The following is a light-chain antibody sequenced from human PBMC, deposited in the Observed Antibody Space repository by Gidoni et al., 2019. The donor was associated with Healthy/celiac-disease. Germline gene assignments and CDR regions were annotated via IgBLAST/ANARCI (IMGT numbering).Light chain of an antibody. CDR3: QQRSNWPPYT. Sequence: EIVFTHSPATLSLSPGERANLSCRASQSVSSYLAWYQQKPGQAPRLLIYDASNRATGIPARFSGSGSGTDFTLTISSLEPEDFAVYYCQQRSNWPPYTFGQGTKLEIK. CDR1: QSVSSY. J-gene: IGKJ2*01. V-gene: IGKV3-11*01. CDR2: DAS.